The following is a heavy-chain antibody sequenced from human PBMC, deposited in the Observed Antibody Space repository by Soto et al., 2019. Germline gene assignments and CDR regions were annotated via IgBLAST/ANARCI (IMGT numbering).Heavy chain of an antibody. J-gene: IGHJ5*02. CDR3: ARTRSDSSSWYNWFDP. CDR2: ISTYNGNT. V-gene: IGHV1-18*01. D-gene: IGHD6-13*01. CDR1: NYNFTNYA. Sequence: ASVKVSCETSNYNFTNYAITLVRQAPGQGLEWVGWISTYNGNTKSAQNLQGRVTMTTDTSTATAYMDLRALSSVTAADTAVYYCARTRSDSSSWYNWFDPWGQGTLVTVSS.